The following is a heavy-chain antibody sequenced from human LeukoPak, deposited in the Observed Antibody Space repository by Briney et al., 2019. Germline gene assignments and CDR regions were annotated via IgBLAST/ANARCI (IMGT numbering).Heavy chain of an antibody. Sequence: GASVKVSCKASGGTFSSYAISWVRQAPGQGLEWMGRIIPILGIANYAQKFQGRVTITADKSTSTAYMELSSLRSEDTAVYYCARGVTTVVTEYYYYYYGMDVWGQGTTVTVSS. V-gene: IGHV1-69*04. D-gene: IGHD4-23*01. CDR1: GGTFSSYA. CDR3: ARGVTTVVTEYYYYYYGMDV. CDR2: IIPILGIA. J-gene: IGHJ6*02.